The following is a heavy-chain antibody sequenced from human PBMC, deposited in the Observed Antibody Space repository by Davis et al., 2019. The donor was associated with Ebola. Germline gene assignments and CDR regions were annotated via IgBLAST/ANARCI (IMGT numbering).Heavy chain of an antibody. CDR3: ARDPSPYDILTNWFDP. D-gene: IGHD3-9*01. V-gene: IGHV3-7*01. Sequence: GESLKISCAASGFTFSSSWMTWVRQAPEKGLEWVATIKADGSAKYYVDSVKGRFTISRDNVKNSLYLQMDSLRAEDTAVYYCARDPSPYDILTNWFDPWGQGTLVTVSS. J-gene: IGHJ5*02. CDR1: GFTFSSSW. CDR2: IKADGSAK.